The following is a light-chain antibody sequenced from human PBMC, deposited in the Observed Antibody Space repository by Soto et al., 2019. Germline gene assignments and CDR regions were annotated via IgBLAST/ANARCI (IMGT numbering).Light chain of an antibody. CDR2: KAS. CDR1: QSISSW. Sequence: DIQMTQSPSTLSASVGDRVTIPCRASQSISSWLAWYQQKPGKAPKLLIYKASSLESGVPSRFSGSGSGTEFTLTISSLQPDDFATYYCQQYNSYSQGFTFGPGTKVDIK. J-gene: IGKJ3*01. CDR3: QQYNSYSQGFT. V-gene: IGKV1-5*03.